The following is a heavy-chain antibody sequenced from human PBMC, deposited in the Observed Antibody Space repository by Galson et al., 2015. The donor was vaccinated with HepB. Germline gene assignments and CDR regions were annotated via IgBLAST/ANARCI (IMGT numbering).Heavy chain of an antibody. V-gene: IGHV3-73*01. CDR1: GFTFSGSA. J-gene: IGHJ4*02. CDR3: TRLYISASDYYDSSGSMRRFDY. Sequence: SLRLSCAASGFTFSGSAMHWVRQASGKGLEWVGRIRSKANSYATVYAASVKGRFTISRDDSKNTAYLQMNSLKTEDTAVYYCTRLYISASDYYDSSGSMRRFDYWGQGTLVTVSS. D-gene: IGHD3-22*01. CDR2: IRSKANSYAT.